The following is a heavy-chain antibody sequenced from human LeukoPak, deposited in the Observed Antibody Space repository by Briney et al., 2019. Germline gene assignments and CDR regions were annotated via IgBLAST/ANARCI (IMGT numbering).Heavy chain of an antibody. CDR1: GFTFSSFW. J-gene: IGHJ4*02. CDR3: ASSFRITGTTYYY. V-gene: IGHV3-74*01. Sequence: GGSLRLSCSASGFTFSSFWMHWVRHVPGKGLVWVSGVSSDGRITNYADFVKGRFTVSRDTAKNTLSLQMDSLRADDTAIYYCASSFRITGTTYYYWGQGTLVTVSS. CDR2: VSSDGRIT. D-gene: IGHD1-20*01.